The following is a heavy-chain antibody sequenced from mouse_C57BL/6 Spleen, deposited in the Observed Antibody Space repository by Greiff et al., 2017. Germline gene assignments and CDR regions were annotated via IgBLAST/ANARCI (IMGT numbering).Heavy chain of an antibody. CDR2: LDPENGDT. J-gene: IGHJ2*01. D-gene: IGHD2-1*01. CDR1: GFNIKDDY. CDR3: TTTYGNYFDY. V-gene: IGHV14-4*01. Sequence: VQLKESGAELVRPGASVKLSCTASGFNIKDDYMHWVKQRPEQGLAWIGWLDPENGDTASASKFQGTATITAATSSNTAYLQLSSLTSEDTAVYYCTTTYGNYFDYWGQGTTLTVSA.